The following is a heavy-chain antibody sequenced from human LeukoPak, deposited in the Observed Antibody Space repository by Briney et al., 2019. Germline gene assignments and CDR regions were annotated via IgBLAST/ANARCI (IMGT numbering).Heavy chain of an antibody. CDR1: GGSITSSSHY. CDR3: ARQFRIEQWLVLYFDY. CDR2: IYYDGSA. J-gene: IGHJ4*02. D-gene: IGHD6-19*01. V-gene: IGHV4-39*01. Sequence: PSETLSLTCTVSGGSITSSSHYWGWIRQPPGQGLQWIGLIYYDGSAYYNLSLKSRLTISIDTSKSQFSLKLSSVTAADTAVYYCARQFRIEQWLVLYFDYWGQGTLVTVSS.